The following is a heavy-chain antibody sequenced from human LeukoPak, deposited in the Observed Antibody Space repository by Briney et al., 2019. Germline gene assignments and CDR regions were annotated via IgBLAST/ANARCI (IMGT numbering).Heavy chain of an antibody. CDR1: GGSFSGYY. V-gene: IGHV4-34*01. D-gene: IGHD5-18*01. Sequence: PSETLSLTCAVYGGSFSGYYWSWIRQPPGKGLEWIGEINHSGSTNCNPSLKSRVTISVDTSKNQFSLKLSSVTAADTAVYYCARRGYSYGYVISAFDIWGQGTMVTVSS. J-gene: IGHJ3*02. CDR2: INHSGST. CDR3: ARRGYSYGYVISAFDI.